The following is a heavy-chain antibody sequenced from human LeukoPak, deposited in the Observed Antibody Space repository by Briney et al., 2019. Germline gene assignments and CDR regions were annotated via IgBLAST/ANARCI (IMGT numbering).Heavy chain of an antibody. CDR1: GGSISSSSYY. D-gene: IGHD3-22*01. Sequence: SETLSLTCTASGGSISSSSYYWGWIRQPPGKGLEWIGSIYYSGSTYYNPSLKSRVTISVDTSKNQFSLKLSSVTAADTAVYYCARWNSGYYDSGVDYWGQGTLVTVSS. CDR3: ARWNSGYYDSGVDY. CDR2: IYYSGST. V-gene: IGHV4-39*01. J-gene: IGHJ4*02.